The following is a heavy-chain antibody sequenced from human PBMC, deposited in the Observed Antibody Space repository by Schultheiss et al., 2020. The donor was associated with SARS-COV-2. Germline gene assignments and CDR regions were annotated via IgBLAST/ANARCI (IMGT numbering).Heavy chain of an antibody. J-gene: IGHJ5*02. Sequence: SETLSLTCTVSAGSVSSGSYFWSWIRQTPGKGLEWIGYVYNSGGTNYNPSLKSRVTISMDTSKNQFSLKLSSVTAADTAVYYCARGSDYGSTEGPWGQGTLVTVSS. CDR3: ARGSDYGSTEGP. D-gene: IGHD4/OR15-4a*01. CDR1: AGSVSSGSYF. CDR2: VYNSGGT. V-gene: IGHV4-61*01.